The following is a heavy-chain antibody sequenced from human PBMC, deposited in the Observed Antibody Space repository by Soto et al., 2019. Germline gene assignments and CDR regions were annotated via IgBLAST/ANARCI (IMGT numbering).Heavy chain of an antibody. CDR2: IYYSGNT. V-gene: IGHV4-59*08. Sequence: QVQLQESGPGLVKPSETLSLTCTVSGGSISSYYWSWIRQPPGKGLEWIGYIYYSGNTNYNPSLKSRVTISVDTSKNQFSLNLSSVTAADTAVYYCARLTPDSSGYFDAFDIWGQGTMVTVSS. CDR3: ARLTPDSSGYFDAFDI. CDR1: GGSISSYY. D-gene: IGHD3-22*01. J-gene: IGHJ3*02.